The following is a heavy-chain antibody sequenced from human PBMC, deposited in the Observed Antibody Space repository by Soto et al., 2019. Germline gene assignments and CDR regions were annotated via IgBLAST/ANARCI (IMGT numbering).Heavy chain of an antibody. CDR2: IRRNAYGGTT. J-gene: IGHJ4*02. CDR1: GFTFCDYA. CDR3: TRASSLDFDF. D-gene: IGHD3-16*01. V-gene: IGHV3-49*03. Sequence: GSLRLSCTTSGFTFCDYALIFFRQAPGKGLEWVGFIRRNAYGGTTDYAASVKGRFTISRDDSKSIAYLQMNSLRTEDTALYYCTRASSLDFDFWGQGTLVTVSS.